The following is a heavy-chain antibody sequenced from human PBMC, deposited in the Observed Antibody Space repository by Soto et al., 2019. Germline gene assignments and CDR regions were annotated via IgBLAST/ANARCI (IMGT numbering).Heavy chain of an antibody. Sequence: SVKGSCKASGGTFSSYAISWVRQAPVQGLEWMGGIIPIFGTANYAQKFQGRVTITADESTSTAYMELSSLRSEDTAVYYCAGGYCSSTSCYSRRSYWFDPWGQGTLVTVPQ. CDR1: GGTFSSYA. CDR2: IIPIFGTA. CDR3: AGGYCSSTSCYSRRSYWFDP. J-gene: IGHJ5*02. D-gene: IGHD2-2*02. V-gene: IGHV1-69*01.